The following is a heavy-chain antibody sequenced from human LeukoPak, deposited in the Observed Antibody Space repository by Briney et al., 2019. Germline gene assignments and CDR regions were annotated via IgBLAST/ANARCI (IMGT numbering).Heavy chain of an antibody. Sequence: PSETLSLTCTVSGGSISSYYWSWIRQPPGKGLEWIGYIYYSGSTNYNPSLKSRVTISVDTSKNQFSLKLSSVTAANTAVYYCARGYASDQFDYWGQGTLVTVSS. D-gene: IGHD2-2*01. CDR3: ARGYASDQFDY. CDR2: IYYSGST. J-gene: IGHJ4*02. V-gene: IGHV4-59*01. CDR1: GGSISSYY.